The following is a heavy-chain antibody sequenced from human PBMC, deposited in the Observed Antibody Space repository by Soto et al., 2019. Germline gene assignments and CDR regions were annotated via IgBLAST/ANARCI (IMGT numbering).Heavy chain of an antibody. D-gene: IGHD3-16*01. V-gene: IGHV3-30*18. Sequence: QVQLVESGGGVVQPGRSLRLSCAASGFTFSSYGMHWVRQAPGKGLEWVAVISYDGSNKYYADSVKGRFTISRDNSKNTLYLQMNSLRAEDTAVYYCAKDWASMEFQHWGQGTLVTVSS. CDR2: ISYDGSNK. CDR3: AKDWASMEFQH. J-gene: IGHJ1*01. CDR1: GFTFSSYG.